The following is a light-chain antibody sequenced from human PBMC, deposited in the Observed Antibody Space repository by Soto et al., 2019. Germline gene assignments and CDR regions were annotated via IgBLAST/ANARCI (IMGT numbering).Light chain of an antibody. CDR3: QQYNSYPYT. J-gene: IGKJ2*01. V-gene: IGKV1-5*03. CDR1: QSISSW. Sequence: DIQMTQSPSTLSASVGDRVTITCRASQSISSWLAWYQQKPGKAPKLLIYKASSLESGVPSRFSGSGSGTEFTLTISSLQPDDFATYYCQQYNSYPYTFGQGTRLEIK. CDR2: KAS.